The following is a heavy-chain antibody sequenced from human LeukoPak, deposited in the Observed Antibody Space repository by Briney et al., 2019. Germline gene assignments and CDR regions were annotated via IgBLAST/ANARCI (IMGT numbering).Heavy chain of an antibody. V-gene: IGHV3-7*03. CDR3: ARALNPYDSSGYPFYFDY. D-gene: IGHD3-22*01. J-gene: IGHJ4*02. CDR1: GFTFSDYW. CDR2: IRQDGSEK. Sequence: GGSLRLSCAASGFTFSDYWMSWVRQAPGRGLEWVANIRQDGSEKYYVDSVKGRFTISRDNAKNSLYLQMNSLRAEDTAVYYCARALNPYDSSGYPFYFDYWGQGTLVTVSS.